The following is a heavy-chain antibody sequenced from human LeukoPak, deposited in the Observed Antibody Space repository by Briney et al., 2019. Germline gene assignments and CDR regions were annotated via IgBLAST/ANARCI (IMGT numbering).Heavy chain of an antibody. J-gene: IGHJ4*02. CDR1: GGSISSPTW. CDR3: ARLRRDPTRTTYYFDY. CDR2: IYHSETT. V-gene: IGHV4-4*02. D-gene: IGHD1-7*01. Sequence: SGTLSLTCAVSGGSISSPTWWTWVRQPPGKGLEWIGEIYHSETTNYNPSLQSRVTISVDKSKSQFSLKLSSVTAADTAVYYCARLRRDPTRTTYYFDYWGQGTLVTVSS.